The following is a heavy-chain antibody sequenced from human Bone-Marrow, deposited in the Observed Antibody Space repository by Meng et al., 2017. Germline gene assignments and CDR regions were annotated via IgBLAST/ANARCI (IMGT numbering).Heavy chain of an antibody. D-gene: IGHD6-19*01. CDR1: GFTFSSYE. J-gene: IGHJ3*02. V-gene: IGHV3-48*03. Sequence: GGSLRLSCAASGFTFSSYEMNWVRQAPGKGLEWVSYISSSGSTIYYADSVKGRFTISRDNAKNSLYLQMNSLRAEDTALYYCAKDKSSYSSGWYFAFDIWGQGTMVTVSS. CDR3: AKDKSSYSSGWYFAFDI. CDR2: ISSSGSTI.